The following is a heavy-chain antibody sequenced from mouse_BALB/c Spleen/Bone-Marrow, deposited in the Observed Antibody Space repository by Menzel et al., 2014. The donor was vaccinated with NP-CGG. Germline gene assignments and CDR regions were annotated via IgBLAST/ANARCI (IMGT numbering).Heavy chain of an antibody. D-gene: IGHD1-2*01. J-gene: IGHJ3*01. Sequence: EVKLMESGGGLVQPGGSLKLSCAASGFDFSTFWMSWVRQAPGKGLEWIGEINPDRSTINYRPSLKDKFIISRDNAKNTLYLLMSEVRSEDTALYYCARLHYYGYGAYWGQGTLVTVSA. CDR3: ARLHYYGYGAY. CDR1: GFDFSTFW. CDR2: INPDRSTI. V-gene: IGHV4-1*02.